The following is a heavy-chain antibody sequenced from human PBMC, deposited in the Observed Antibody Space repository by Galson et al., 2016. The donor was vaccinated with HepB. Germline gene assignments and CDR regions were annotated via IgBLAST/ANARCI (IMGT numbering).Heavy chain of an antibody. Sequence: SLRLSCAASGFTFSSFTIHWVRQAPGKGLEWVALISSDGSKKYYADSVEGRFTISRDNSKYTLSLQMNSLRVEDTAVYYCARVIRASDWRYYYYYGMDVWGQGTTVTVSS. V-gene: IGHV3-30*04. CDR3: ARVIRASDWRYYYYYGMDV. D-gene: IGHD3-9*01. CDR2: ISSDGSKK. J-gene: IGHJ6*02. CDR1: GFTFSSFT.